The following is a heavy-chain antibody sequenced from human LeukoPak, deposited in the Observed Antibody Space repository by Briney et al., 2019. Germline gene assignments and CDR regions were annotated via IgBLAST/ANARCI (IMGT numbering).Heavy chain of an antibody. CDR2: IYYSGST. J-gene: IGHJ3*02. D-gene: IGHD3-22*01. CDR3: ARGPYDSSGYYYVPRGAFDI. Sequence: PSETLSLTCAVYGGSFSGYYWSWIRQPPGKGLEWIGYIYYSGSTYYNPSLKSRVTISVDTSKNQFSLKLSSVTAADTAVYYCARGPYDSSGYYYVPRGAFDIWGQGTMVTVSS. CDR1: GGSFSGYY. V-gene: IGHV4-34*01.